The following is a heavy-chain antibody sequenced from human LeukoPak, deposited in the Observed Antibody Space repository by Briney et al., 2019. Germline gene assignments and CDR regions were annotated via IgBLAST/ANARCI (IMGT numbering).Heavy chain of an antibody. Sequence: PGGSLRLSCAASGFTFSSYSMHWVRQAPGKGPEFVSVIGGGGVTTFYADSVKDRFTISRDNSKNTLYLEMGSLRAEGMAVYYCAREGGGSGLWYYDLWGRGTPVTVSS. V-gene: IGHV3-64*02. CDR3: AREGGGSGLWYYDL. CDR1: GFTFSSYS. CDR2: IGGGGVTT. J-gene: IGHJ2*01. D-gene: IGHD1-26*01.